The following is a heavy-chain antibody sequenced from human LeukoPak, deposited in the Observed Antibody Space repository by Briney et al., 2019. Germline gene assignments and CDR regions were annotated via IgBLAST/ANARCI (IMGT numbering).Heavy chain of an antibody. CDR1: GVTFSTYW. J-gene: IGHJ4*02. V-gene: IGHV3-7*01. Sequence: GGSLILSCAASGVTFSTYWMTWVRQDLGKGLEWLANINHDGSEKYYVDSVRGRFTISRDNAKNTLYLQMNSRRAEDTAVYYCSKLRESPVFVVVTKSTTYFDYWGQGNLVTVSS. CDR2: INHDGSEK. D-gene: IGHD3-3*01. CDR3: SKLRESPVFVVVTKSTTYFDY.